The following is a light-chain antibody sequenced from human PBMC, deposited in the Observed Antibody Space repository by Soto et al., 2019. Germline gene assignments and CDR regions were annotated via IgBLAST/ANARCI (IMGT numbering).Light chain of an antibody. V-gene: IGLV1-51*01. Sequence: QSALTQPPSVSAAPGQKVTISCSGSSSNVGNNYVSWYQHLPGTAPKLLIYDNHKRPSGIPDRFSGSKSGTSATLGITGLQTGDEADYYCGTWDSSLSAVVFGGGTKLTVL. J-gene: IGLJ2*01. CDR3: GTWDSSLSAVV. CDR1: SSNVGNNY. CDR2: DNH.